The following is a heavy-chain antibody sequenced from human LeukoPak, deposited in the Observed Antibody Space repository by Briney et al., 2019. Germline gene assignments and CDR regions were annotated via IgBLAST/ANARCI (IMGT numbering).Heavy chain of an antibody. D-gene: IGHD6-13*01. CDR2: ISAYNGNT. V-gene: IGHV1-18*01. Sequence: ASVKVSCKASGYTFTSYSISWVRQAPGQGLEWMGWISAYNGNTNYAQKLQGRVTMTTDTSTSTAYMELRSLRSDDTAVYYCARDGFEVQQQLVHFDYWGQGTLVTVSS. CDR3: ARDGFEVQQQLVHFDY. J-gene: IGHJ4*02. CDR1: GYTFTSYS.